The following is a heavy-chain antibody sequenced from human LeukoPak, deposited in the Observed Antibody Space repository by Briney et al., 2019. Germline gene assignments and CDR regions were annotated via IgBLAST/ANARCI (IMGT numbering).Heavy chain of an antibody. CDR1: GGSISSSSYY. CDR2: IYYSGST. Sequence: SETLSLTCTVSGGSISSSSYYWGWIRQPPGKGLEWIGSIYYSGSTYYNPSLKSRVTISVDTSKNQFSLKLSSVTAADTAVYYRARVRLRFLEWLDWFDPWGQGTLVTVSS. V-gene: IGHV4-39*07. D-gene: IGHD3-3*01. J-gene: IGHJ5*02. CDR3: ARVRLRFLEWLDWFDP.